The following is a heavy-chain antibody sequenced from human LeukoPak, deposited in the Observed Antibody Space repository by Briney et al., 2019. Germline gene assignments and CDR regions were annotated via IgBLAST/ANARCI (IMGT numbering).Heavy chain of an antibody. J-gene: IGHJ3*02. V-gene: IGHV3-48*01. CDR1: GFIFGRDS. CDR2: ISRDSDIR. D-gene: IGHD3-9*01. CDR3: ARDRDILTGYYDAFDI. Sequence: PGGSLTLSCAASGFIFGRDSMNWVRQAPGRGLEWISYISRDSDIRYYADSVRGRFHISRDNSKNTLYLQMNSLRAEDTAVYYCARDRDILTGYYDAFDIWGQGTMVTVSS.